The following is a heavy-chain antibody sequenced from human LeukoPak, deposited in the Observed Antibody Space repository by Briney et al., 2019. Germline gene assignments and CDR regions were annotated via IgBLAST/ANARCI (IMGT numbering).Heavy chain of an antibody. CDR1: GASISSSIHY. J-gene: IGHJ4*02. CDR3: VRHVTGSSHDD. V-gene: IGHV4-39*01. Sequence: PSETLSLTCTVSGASISSSIHYWGWFRQPPGKGLEWIGTLSSSGSTYYNPSLKRRVTISVDTSKNQFSLRQSSVTAADTAVYYCVRHVTGSSHDDWGQGTLVTVSS. D-gene: IGHD1-26*01. CDR2: LSSSGST.